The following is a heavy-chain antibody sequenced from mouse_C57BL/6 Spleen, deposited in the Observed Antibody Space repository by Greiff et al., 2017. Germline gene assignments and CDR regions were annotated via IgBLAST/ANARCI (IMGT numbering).Heavy chain of an antibody. CDR2: IDPSDSYT. CDR3: ARLVKDNY. D-gene: IGHD2-1*01. Sequence: QVHVKQPGAELVKPGASVKLSCKASGYTFTSYWMQWVKQRPGQGLEWIGEIDPSDSYTNYNQKFKGKATLTVDTSSSTAYMQLSSLTSEDSAVYYCARLVKDNYWGQGTTLTVSS. V-gene: IGHV1-50*01. J-gene: IGHJ2*01. CDR1: GYTFTSYW.